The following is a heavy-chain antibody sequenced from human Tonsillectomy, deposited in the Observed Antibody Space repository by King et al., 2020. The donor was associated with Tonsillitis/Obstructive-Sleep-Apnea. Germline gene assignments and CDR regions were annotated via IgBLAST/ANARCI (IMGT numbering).Heavy chain of an antibody. CDR1: GFTFSSYS. D-gene: IGHD6-6*01. CDR3: ARDRYSSSSSGAFDI. J-gene: IGHJ3*02. V-gene: IGHV3-48*02. CDR2: ISGSSRTI. Sequence: VQLVESGGGXVQPGGSLRLSCAASGFTFSSYSMNWVRQAPGKGLEWVSYISGSSRTIYYADSVKGRFTISRDNAKNSLYLQMNSLRDEDTAVYYCARDRYSSSSSGAFDIWGQGTMVTVSS.